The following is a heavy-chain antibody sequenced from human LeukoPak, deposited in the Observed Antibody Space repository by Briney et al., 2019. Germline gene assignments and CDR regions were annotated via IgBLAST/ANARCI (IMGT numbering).Heavy chain of an antibody. CDR1: GYXFANYW. J-gene: IGHJ4*02. Sequence: GESLKISCNGSGYXFANYWICWVRQTPGNGLEYMALIYTDDSDTRYNPSFQGQVTISADKSISTAYLQWRSLKASDTAMYYCVRLASGRALIYFEFWGQGTLVTVSS. V-gene: IGHV5-51*01. CDR3: VRLASGRALIYFEF. D-gene: IGHD3-10*01. CDR2: IYTDDSDT.